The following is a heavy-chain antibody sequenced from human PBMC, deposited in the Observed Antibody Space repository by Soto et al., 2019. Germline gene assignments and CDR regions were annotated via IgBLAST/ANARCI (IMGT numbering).Heavy chain of an antibody. J-gene: IGHJ6*02. D-gene: IGHD5-18*01. CDR2: IDPSDSYT. CDR3: ARLEIRVDTAMVLVPSSFNGMDV. CDR1: GYSFTSYW. Sequence: GESLKISCKGSGYSFTSYWISWVRQMPGKGLEWMGRIDPSDSYTNYSPSFQGHVTISADKSISTAYLQWSSLKASDTAMYYCARLEIRVDTAMVLVPSSFNGMDVWGQGTTVTVSS. V-gene: IGHV5-10-1*01.